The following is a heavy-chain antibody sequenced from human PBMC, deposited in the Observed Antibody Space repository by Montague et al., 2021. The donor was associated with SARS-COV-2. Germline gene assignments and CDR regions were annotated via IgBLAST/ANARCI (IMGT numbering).Heavy chain of an antibody. V-gene: IGHV4-34*01. CDR1: GGSFSGYY. Sequence: SETLSLTCAVYGGSFSGYYWSWIRQPPGKGLEWIGEINHSGSTNYNPSLKSRVTISVDTSKNQFSLKLSSVTAADTDVYYCARVTEYGSGIYSHYYYDHWGQGTLVTVSS. J-gene: IGHJ4*02. CDR3: ARVTEYGSGIYSHYYYDH. D-gene: IGHD3-10*01. CDR2: INHSGST.